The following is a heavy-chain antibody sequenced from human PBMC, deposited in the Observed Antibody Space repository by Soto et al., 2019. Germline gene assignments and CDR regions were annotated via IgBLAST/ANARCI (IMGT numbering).Heavy chain of an antibody. CDR1: GGSISSSSYY. CDR2: IYYSGST. J-gene: IGHJ5*02. CDR3: ARLVVGAASTWWFVT. D-gene: IGHD2-15*01. V-gene: IGHV4-39*01. Sequence: SETLSLTCTVSGGSISSSSYYWGWIRQPPGKGLEWIGSIYYSGSTYYNPSLKSRVTISVDTSKNQFSLKLSPVTAADTAVYSCARLVVGAASTWWFVTWDPGALVTVFS.